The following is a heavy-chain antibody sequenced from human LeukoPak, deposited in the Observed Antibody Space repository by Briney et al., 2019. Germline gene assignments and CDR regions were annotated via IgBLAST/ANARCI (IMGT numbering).Heavy chain of an antibody. Sequence: PSQTLSLTCAVSGGSISSGSYSWSWIRQPPGKGLEWIGYIYPRGSTYYNPSLKSRVILSLDKSANQFSLNLSSVTAADTAVYYCARLALRYCSSTSCLGVYFQHWGQGTLVTVSS. D-gene: IGHD2-2*01. CDR2: IYPRGST. V-gene: IGHV4-30-2*01. CDR3: ARLALRYCSSTSCLGVYFQH. CDR1: GGSISSGSYS. J-gene: IGHJ1*01.